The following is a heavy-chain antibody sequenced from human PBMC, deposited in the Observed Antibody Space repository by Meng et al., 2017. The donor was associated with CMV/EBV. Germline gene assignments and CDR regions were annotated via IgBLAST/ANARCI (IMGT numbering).Heavy chain of an antibody. CDR3: ARSGYCSSTSCYGDFDY. CDR2: IYYSGST. CDR1: GGSISSSSYY. J-gene: IGHJ4*02. Sequence: SETLSLTCTVSGGSISSSSYYWGWIRQPPGKGLEWIGSIYYSGSTYYNPSLKSRVTISVDTSKNQFSLKLSSVTAADTAVYYCARSGYCSSTSCYGDFDYWGQGTLVTVSS. V-gene: IGHV4-39*07. D-gene: IGHD2-2*03.